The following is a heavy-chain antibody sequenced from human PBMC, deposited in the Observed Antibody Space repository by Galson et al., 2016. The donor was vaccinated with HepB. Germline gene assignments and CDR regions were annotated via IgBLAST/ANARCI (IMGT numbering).Heavy chain of an antibody. CDR1: GGTFGTYA. CDR2: IIPIYGTT. D-gene: IGHD1-7*01. Sequence: SVKVSCKASGGTFGTYAISWVRQAPGQGLDWMGGIIPIYGTTHYAQKFQGRVTMTADESTNTAYMELSSLRSEDTAVYYCAREREGTAGYYYYGMDVWGQGPPGTVS. V-gene: IGHV1-69*13. J-gene: IGHJ6*02. CDR3: AREREGTAGYYYYGMDV.